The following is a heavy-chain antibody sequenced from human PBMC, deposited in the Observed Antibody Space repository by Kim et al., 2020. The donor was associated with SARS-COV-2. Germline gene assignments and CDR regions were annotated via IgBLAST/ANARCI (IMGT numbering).Heavy chain of an antibody. D-gene: IGHD1-26*01. CDR3: ARGAVGVGATLVGVGYYFDY. V-gene: IGHV3-21*01. Sequence: GGSLRLSCAASGFTFSSYSMNWVRQAPGKGLEWVSSISSSSSYIYYADSVKGRFTISRDNAKNSLYLQMNSLRAEDTAVYYCARGAVGVGATLVGVGYYFDYWGQGTLVTVSS. CDR1: GFTFSSYS. CDR2: ISSSSSYI. J-gene: IGHJ4*02.